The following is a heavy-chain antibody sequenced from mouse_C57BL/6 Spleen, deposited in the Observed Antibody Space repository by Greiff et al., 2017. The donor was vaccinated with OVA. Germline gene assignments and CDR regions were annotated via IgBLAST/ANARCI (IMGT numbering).Heavy chain of an antibody. J-gene: IGHJ3*01. Sequence: EVMLVESGGGLVQPGRSLRLSCAASGFTFSDFYMEWVRQAPGKGLEWIAASRNKANDYTTEYSASVKGRFIVSRDTSQSILYLHMKALRAEDTAIYYCARDGYDDLAGFAYWGQGTLVTVSA. D-gene: IGHD2-12*01. CDR2: SRNKANDYTT. V-gene: IGHV7-1*01. CDR3: ARDGYDDLAGFAY. CDR1: GFTFSDFY.